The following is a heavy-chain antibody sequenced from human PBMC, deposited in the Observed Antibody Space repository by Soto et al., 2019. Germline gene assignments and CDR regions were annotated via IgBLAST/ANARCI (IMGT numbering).Heavy chain of an antibody. V-gene: IGHV3-48*03. CDR2: ISSSGSTI. CDR1: GFTFSSYE. Sequence: GGSLRLSCAASGFTFSSYEMNWVRQAPGKGLERVSYISSSGSTIYYADSVKGRFTISRDNAKNSLYLQMNSLRAEDTAVYYCARHHYGGNNLRIDYWGQGTLVTVSS. J-gene: IGHJ4*02. CDR3: ARHHYGGNNLRIDY. D-gene: IGHD4-17*01.